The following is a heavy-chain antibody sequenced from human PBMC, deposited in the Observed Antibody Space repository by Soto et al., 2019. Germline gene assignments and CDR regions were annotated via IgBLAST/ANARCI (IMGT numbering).Heavy chain of an antibody. V-gene: IGHV1-3*01. Sequence: QVQLVQSGAEVKKPGASVKVSYKASGYTFTSYAMHWVRQAPGQRLEWMGWINAGNGNTKYSQKFQGRVTITRDTSASTAYMELSSLRSEDTAVYYCAASGTAVAGTDAFDIWGQGTMVTVSS. D-gene: IGHD6-19*01. J-gene: IGHJ3*02. CDR1: GYTFTSYA. CDR3: AASGTAVAGTDAFDI. CDR2: INAGNGNT.